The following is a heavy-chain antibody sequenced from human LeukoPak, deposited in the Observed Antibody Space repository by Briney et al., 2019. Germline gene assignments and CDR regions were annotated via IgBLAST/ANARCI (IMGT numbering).Heavy chain of an antibody. D-gene: IGHD2-21*02. Sequence: SETLSLTCTVSGGSISSYYWSWIRQPPGKGLEWIGYIYYTGNTNYNPSLKSRVTISVDTSKNQFSLKLSSVTAADTAVYYCARGGSAHWVTAVGFEYWGQGTLVTVSS. J-gene: IGHJ4*02. V-gene: IGHV4-59*01. CDR2: IYYTGNT. CDR1: GGSISSYY. CDR3: ARGGSAHWVTAVGFEY.